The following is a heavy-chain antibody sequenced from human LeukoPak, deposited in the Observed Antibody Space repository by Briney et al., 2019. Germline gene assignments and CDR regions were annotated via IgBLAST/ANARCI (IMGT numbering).Heavy chain of an antibody. V-gene: IGHV3-48*01. Sequence: PGGSLRLSCAASGFTFRSYNMNWVRQAPGKGLEWVSYITGGSTTIYYADSVKGRFTISRDNAKNSLYLQMNSLRAEDTAVYHCARDYSTVTTFFDYWGQGTLVTVSS. J-gene: IGHJ4*02. D-gene: IGHD4-17*01. CDR3: ARDYSTVTTFFDY. CDR1: GFTFRSYN. CDR2: ITGGSTTI.